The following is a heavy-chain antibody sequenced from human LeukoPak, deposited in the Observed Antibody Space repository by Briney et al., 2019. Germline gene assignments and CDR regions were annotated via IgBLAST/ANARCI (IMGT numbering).Heavy chain of an antibody. CDR2: IYTSGST. D-gene: IGHD4-23*01. CDR1: GGSISSGSYY. V-gene: IGHV4-61*02. J-gene: IGHJ4*02. Sequence: SQTLSLTCTVSGGSISSGSYYWSWIRQPAGKGLEWIGRIYTSGSTNYNPSLKSRVTISVDTSRNQFSLNLNSVTAADTAVYYCASSTMVVTPLSDHIDYWGQGTLVTVSS. CDR3: ASSTMVVTPLSDHIDY.